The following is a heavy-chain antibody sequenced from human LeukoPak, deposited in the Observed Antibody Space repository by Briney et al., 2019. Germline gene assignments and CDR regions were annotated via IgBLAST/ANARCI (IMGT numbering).Heavy chain of an antibody. J-gene: IGHJ4*02. CDR1: GGSFSSYA. CDR2: IIPIFGTA. D-gene: IGHD3-16*02. V-gene: IGHV1-69*13. CDR3: ARDRYPYDYVWGTYRFNYFDY. Sequence: GASVNVSCTASGGSFSSYAISWVRQAPGQGLEWMGGIIPIFGTANYAQKFQGRVTITADESTSTAYMELSSLRSEDTAVYYCARDRYPYDYVWGTYRFNYFDYWGQGTLVTVSS.